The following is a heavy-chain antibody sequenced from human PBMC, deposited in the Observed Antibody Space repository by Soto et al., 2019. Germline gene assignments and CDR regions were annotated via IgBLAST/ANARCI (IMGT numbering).Heavy chain of an antibody. CDR2: IYPGDSDT. J-gene: IGHJ6*02. Sequence: GVSLKIACKVSGYSFTSYWIGWVRQMPGKGLEWIGIIYPGDSDTRYSPSFQGQVTISADKSVSTAYLQWSSLKASDTAMYYCARRDCSSTSCYYGMDVWGQGTTVTVSS. V-gene: IGHV5-51*01. CDR3: ARRDCSSTSCYYGMDV. CDR1: GYSFTSYW. D-gene: IGHD2-2*01.